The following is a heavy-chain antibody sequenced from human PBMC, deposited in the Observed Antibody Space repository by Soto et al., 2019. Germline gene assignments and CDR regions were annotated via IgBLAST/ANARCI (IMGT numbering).Heavy chain of an antibody. V-gene: IGHV3-43*01. CDR2: ISWDGRST. J-gene: IGHJ4*02. CDR3: GKDGAITGYTYLDY. D-gene: IGHD1-26*01. CDR1: GFTFDDYS. Sequence: EVQLVESGGVVVQPGESLRLSCAASGFTFDDYSMHWVRQAPGKGLEWVSLISWDGRSTYYADSVKGRFTVSRDNSKNSLYLQMNSLTTEDTGFYCCGKDGAITGYTYLDYWGQGALVTVSS.